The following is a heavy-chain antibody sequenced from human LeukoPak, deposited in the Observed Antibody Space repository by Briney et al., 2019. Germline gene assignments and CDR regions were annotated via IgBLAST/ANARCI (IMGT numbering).Heavy chain of an antibody. J-gene: IGHJ4*02. CDR3: ARGIRSSSTFDS. CDR1: GFTFSSYS. D-gene: IGHD6-6*01. V-gene: IGHV3-48*04. Sequence: PGGSLSLSCAASGFTFSSYSMSWVRQAPGKGLEWVSYISRSHSSNDYGDAVKGRFTSPRDNPNNLLYLQMDSRRAEDTAVYYWARGIRSSSTFDSWGQGALGTVSA. CDR2: ISRSHSSN.